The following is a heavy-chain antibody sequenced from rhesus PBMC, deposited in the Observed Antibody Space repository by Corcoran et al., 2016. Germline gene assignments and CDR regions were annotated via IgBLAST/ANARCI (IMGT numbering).Heavy chain of an antibody. CDR2: LTYSGST. Sequence: QVQLQESGPGLVKTSETLSLTCAVSGGSISSGYYYWSWIRQPPGKGLEWIGYLTYSGSTSYNPSLKSRVTISRDTSKNQFSLKLSSVTAADTAVYYCASLAAAGYWGQGVLVTVSS. CDR1: GGSISSGYYY. CDR3: ASLAAAGY. D-gene: IGHD6-25*01. V-gene: IGHV4-122*02. J-gene: IGHJ4*01.